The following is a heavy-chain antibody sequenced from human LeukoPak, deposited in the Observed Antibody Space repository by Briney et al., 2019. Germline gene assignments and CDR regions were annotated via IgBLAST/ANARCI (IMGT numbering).Heavy chain of an antibody. J-gene: IGHJ4*02. Sequence: ASVKVSCKASGYTFTGYYMHWVRQAPGQGLEWMGWINPNSGGTNYAQKFQGRVTMTRDTSISTAYMELSRLRSDDTAVYYCASRGGYGGNSEVFDYWGQGTLVTVSS. V-gene: IGHV1-2*02. D-gene: IGHD4-23*01. CDR1: GYTFTGYY. CDR2: INPNSGGT. CDR3: ASRGGYGGNSEVFDY.